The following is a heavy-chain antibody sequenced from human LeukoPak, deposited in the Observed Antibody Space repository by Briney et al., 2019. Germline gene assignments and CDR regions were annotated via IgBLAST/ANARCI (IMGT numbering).Heavy chain of an antibody. J-gene: IGHJ4*02. D-gene: IGHD5-24*01. Sequence: ASVKVSCKASGYRFTGYYMHWVRQAPGQGLEWMGWIYPESGGTNYPQKFQGRITMTSDTSISTAYMELSSLTSDDTAAYYCARSRSGYNYFPGAYWGQGTLVTVSS. CDR2: IYPESGGT. CDR1: GYRFTGYY. V-gene: IGHV1-2*02. CDR3: ARSRSGYNYFPGAY.